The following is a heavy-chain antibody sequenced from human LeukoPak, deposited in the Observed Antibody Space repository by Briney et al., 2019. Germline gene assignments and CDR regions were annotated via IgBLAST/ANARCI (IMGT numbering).Heavy chain of an antibody. D-gene: IGHD6-13*01. CDR2: TRNKANGYTT. J-gene: IGHJ3*02. CDR3: VRGPSSSWTADGFDI. CDR1: GFIFSDHC. V-gene: IGHV3-72*01. Sequence: QTGGSLRLSCTASGFIFSDHCMDWVRQAPGKGLEWVGRTRNKANGYTTEYAASVKGRFTISRDDSKNSLYLQMNSLKTEDTAVYHCVRGPSSSWTADGFDIWGQGTMVTVSS.